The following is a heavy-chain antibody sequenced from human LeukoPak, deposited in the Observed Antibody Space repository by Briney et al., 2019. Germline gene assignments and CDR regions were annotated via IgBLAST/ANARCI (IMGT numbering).Heavy chain of an antibody. J-gene: IGHJ4*02. Sequence: GGSLRLSCVASGFTFSSYAVSWVRQAPGKGLEWASSISGSGGHTYYVDSVKSRFTISRDNSKNTLYLQMNSLRAEDTAVYYCAKDLSSSHVSEYFDYWGQGTLVTVSS. V-gene: IGHV3-23*01. CDR2: ISGSGGHT. D-gene: IGHD6-6*01. CDR1: GFTFSSYA. CDR3: AKDLSSSHVSEYFDY.